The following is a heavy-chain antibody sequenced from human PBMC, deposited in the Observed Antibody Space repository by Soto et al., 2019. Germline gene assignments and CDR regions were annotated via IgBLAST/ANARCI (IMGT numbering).Heavy chain of an antibody. V-gene: IGHV1-3*01. J-gene: IGHJ4*02. Sequence: ASVKVSCKASGYTFTSYAMHWVRQAPGQRLEWMGWINAGNGNTKYSQKFQGRVTITRDTSASTACMELSSLRSEDTAVYYCARGGPYDFWSGPWAYWGQGTLVTVS. CDR3: ARGGPYDFWSGPWAY. D-gene: IGHD3-3*01. CDR1: GYTFTSYA. CDR2: INAGNGNT.